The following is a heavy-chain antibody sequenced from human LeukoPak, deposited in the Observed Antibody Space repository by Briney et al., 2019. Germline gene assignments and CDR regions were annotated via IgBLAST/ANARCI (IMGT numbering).Heavy chain of an antibody. CDR1: GYRFTSYW. V-gene: IGHV5-10-1*01. CDR3: ARHGGHGEWELPKNWFDP. J-gene: IGHJ5*02. Sequence: PGESLKISCKGSGYRFTSYWISWVRQLPGKGLEWMGRIDPSDSYTNYSPSFQGHVTISADKSISTAYLQWSSLKASDTAMYYCARHGGHGEWELPKNWFDPWGQGTLVTVSS. CDR2: IDPSDSYT. D-gene: IGHD1-26*01.